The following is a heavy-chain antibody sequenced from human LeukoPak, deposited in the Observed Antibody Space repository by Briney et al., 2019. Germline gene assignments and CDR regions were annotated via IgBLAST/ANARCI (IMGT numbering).Heavy chain of an antibody. V-gene: IGHV1-8*03. CDR1: GYTFTSYD. Sequence: GASAKVSCKASGYTFTSYDINWVRQATGQGLEWMGWMNPNSGNTGYAQKFQGRVTITRNTSISTAYMELSSLRSEDTAVYYCARIKDYYYMDVWGKGTTVTVSS. CDR2: MNPNSGNT. J-gene: IGHJ6*03. CDR3: ARIKDYYYMDV.